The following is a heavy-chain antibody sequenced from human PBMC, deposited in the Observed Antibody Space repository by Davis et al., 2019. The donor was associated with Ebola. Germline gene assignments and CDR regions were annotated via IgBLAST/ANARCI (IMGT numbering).Heavy chain of an antibody. CDR3: AKDQGGSLGQPYYYYGMDV. D-gene: IGHD3-10*01. Sequence: GESLKISCAASGFTFSSYGMHWVRQAPGKGLEWVAVITYDGSNKYYADSVKGRFTISSDNSKNTLYLQMNSLRAEDTAVYYCAKDQGGSLGQPYYYYGMDVWGQGTTVTVSS. CDR2: ITYDGSNK. CDR1: GFTFSSYG. V-gene: IGHV3-30*18. J-gene: IGHJ6*02.